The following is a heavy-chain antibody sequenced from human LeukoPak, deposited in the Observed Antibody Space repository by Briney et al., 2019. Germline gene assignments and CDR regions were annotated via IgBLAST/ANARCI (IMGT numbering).Heavy chain of an antibody. J-gene: IGHJ4*02. V-gene: IGHV3-21*01. Sequence: PGGSLRLSCAASGFTFSSYSMNWVRQAPGKGLEWVSSISSSSSYIYYADSVKGRFTISRDNAKNSLYLQMNSLRAEDTAVYYCAREWSGSGSSTDFDYWGQGTLVTVSS. CDR2: ISSSSSYI. CDR1: GFTFSSYS. CDR3: AREWSGSGSSTDFDY. D-gene: IGHD3-10*01.